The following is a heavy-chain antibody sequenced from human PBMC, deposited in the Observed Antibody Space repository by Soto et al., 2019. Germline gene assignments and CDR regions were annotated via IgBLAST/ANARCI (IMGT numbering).Heavy chain of an antibody. J-gene: IGHJ5*02. CDR1: CYTFGNYG. Sequence: SVKVSFKASCYTFGNYGVSWVRQAPGQGLEWMGWISGYNGNTNYAQNFQGRVTMTADPSTRTAYMDLRSLRSDDTAVYFCARKSSSSSWFDPWGQGTLVTVYS. D-gene: IGHD6-6*01. CDR3: ARKSSSSSWFDP. CDR2: ISGYNGNT. V-gene: IGHV1-18*01.